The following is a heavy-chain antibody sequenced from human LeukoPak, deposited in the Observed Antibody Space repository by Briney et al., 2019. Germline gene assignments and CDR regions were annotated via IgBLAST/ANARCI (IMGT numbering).Heavy chain of an antibody. D-gene: IGHD6-13*01. CDR1: GYTFTGYN. Sequence: ASVKVSCKASGYTFTGYNIHWVRQPPAQGLEWMGIINPSGGSTSYAQKFQGRVTMTRDTSTSTVYMELSSLRSEDTAVYYCARAIGAAAGNWFDPWGQGTLVTVSS. V-gene: IGHV1-46*01. CDR2: INPSGGST. CDR3: ARAIGAAAGNWFDP. J-gene: IGHJ5*02.